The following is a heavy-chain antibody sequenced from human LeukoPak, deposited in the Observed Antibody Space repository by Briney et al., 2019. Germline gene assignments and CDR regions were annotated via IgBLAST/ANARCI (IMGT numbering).Heavy chain of an antibody. Sequence: SETLSLTCAVYGGSFSGYYWSWIRQPPGKGLEWIGEINHSGSTNYNPSLKSRVTTSVDTSKNQFSLKLSSVTAADTAVYYCARYRLGLGIDYWGQGTLVTVSS. J-gene: IGHJ4*02. D-gene: IGHD3-9*01. CDR1: GGSFSGYY. CDR2: INHSGST. V-gene: IGHV4-34*01. CDR3: ARYRLGLGIDY.